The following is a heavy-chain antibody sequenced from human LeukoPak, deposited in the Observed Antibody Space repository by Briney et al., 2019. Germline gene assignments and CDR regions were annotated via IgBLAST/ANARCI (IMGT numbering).Heavy chain of an antibody. D-gene: IGHD6-6*01. Sequence: PGGSLRLSCAASGFTFHIYAMNWVRQAPGKGLEWIGYIYYSGSTNYNPSLKSRVTISVDTSKNQFSLKLSSVTAADTAVYYCARVDPDSSSTLEVFDYRGQGTLVTVSS. V-gene: IGHV4-59*01. CDR3: ARVDPDSSSTLEVFDY. CDR1: GFTFHIYA. J-gene: IGHJ4*02. CDR2: IYYSGST.